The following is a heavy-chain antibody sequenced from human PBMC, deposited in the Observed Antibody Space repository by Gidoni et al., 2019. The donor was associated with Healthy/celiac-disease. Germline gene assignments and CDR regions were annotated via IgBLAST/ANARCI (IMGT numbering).Heavy chain of an antibody. J-gene: IGHJ4*02. CDR1: GFTFSSYG. CDR3: ARSPKPGYFDY. Sequence: QVPLVESGVGVVQPGRSLRLSCSASGFTFSSYGMHWVRQAPGKGLEWVAVIWYDGSNKYYADSVKGRFTISRDNSKNTLYLQMNSLRAEDTAVYYCARSPKPGYFDYWGQGTLVTVSS. CDR2: IWYDGSNK. V-gene: IGHV3-33*01.